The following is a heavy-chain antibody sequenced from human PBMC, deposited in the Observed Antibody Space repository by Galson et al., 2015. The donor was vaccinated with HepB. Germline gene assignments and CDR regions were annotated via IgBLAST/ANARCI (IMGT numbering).Heavy chain of an antibody. Sequence: SLRLSCAASGFTFSSYGMHWVRQAPGKGLEWVSSISSSRATYIYYADSVQGRFTISRDNAKNSLYLQMNSLRAEDTAVYYCARSYYYYGMDVWGQGTTVTVSS. V-gene: IGHV3-21*04. CDR2: ISSSRATYI. CDR3: ARSYYYYGMDV. CDR1: GFTFSSYG. J-gene: IGHJ6*02.